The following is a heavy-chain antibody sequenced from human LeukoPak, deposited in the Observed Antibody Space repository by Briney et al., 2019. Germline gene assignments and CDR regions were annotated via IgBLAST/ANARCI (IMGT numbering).Heavy chain of an antibody. CDR1: GGTFSSYA. D-gene: IGHD6-19*01. J-gene: IGHJ4*02. V-gene: IGHV1-69*04. Sequence: AASVKVSCKASGGTFSSYAISWVRQAPGQGLEWMGRIIPILGIANYAQKFQGRVTITADKSTSTAYMELSSLRSEDTAVYYCASTTYSSGWLVDYWGQGTLVTVSS. CDR3: ASTTYSSGWLVDY. CDR2: IIPILGIA.